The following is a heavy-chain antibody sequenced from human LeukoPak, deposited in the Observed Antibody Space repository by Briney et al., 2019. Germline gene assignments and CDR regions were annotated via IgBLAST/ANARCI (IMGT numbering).Heavy chain of an antibody. J-gene: IGHJ4*02. CDR2: ISYDGSNK. CDR3: ARGPSGYHNT. Sequence: GGSLRLSCAASGFTFSSYAMHWVRQAPGKGLEWVAVISYDGSNKYYADSVKGRFTISRDNSKNTLYLQMDSLRAEDTAVYYCARGPSGYHNTGGQGTLVTVSS. V-gene: IGHV3-30*04. CDR1: GFTFSSYA. D-gene: IGHD5-12*01.